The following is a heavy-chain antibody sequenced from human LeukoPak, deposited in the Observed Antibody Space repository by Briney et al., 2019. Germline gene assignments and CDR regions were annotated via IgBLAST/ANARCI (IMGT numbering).Heavy chain of an antibody. D-gene: IGHD5-12*01. CDR2: IYHSGST. V-gene: IGHV4-30-2*01. Sequence: SQTLSLTCAVSGGSISSGGYSWSWIRQPPGKGLEWIGYIYHSGSTYYNPSLKSRVTISVGRSKNQFSLKLSSVTAADTAVYYCARDRGMATAAFDIWGQGTMVTVSS. CDR3: ARDRGMATAAFDI. J-gene: IGHJ3*02. CDR1: GGSISSGGYS.